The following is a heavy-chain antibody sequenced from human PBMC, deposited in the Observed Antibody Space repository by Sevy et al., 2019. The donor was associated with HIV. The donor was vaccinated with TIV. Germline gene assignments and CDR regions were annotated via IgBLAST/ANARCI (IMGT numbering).Heavy chain of an antibody. CDR2: IRSKPYGGTT. V-gene: IGHV3-49*03. J-gene: IGHJ4*02. Sequence: GGSLRLSCTTSGFTFGDYPMGWSRQAPGKGLEWVGFIRSKPYGGTTEYAASVKGRFIISREVSRSIAYLQMNSLKTDDTAVCYCTRDPLGQLPDYWGQGTLVTVSS. D-gene: IGHD3-10*01. CDR3: TRDPLGQLPDY. CDR1: GFTFGDYP.